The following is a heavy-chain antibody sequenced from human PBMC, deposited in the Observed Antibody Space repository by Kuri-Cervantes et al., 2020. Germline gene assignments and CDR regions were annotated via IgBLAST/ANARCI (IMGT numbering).Heavy chain of an antibody. CDR3: ARGAFHAGGRGMDV. CDR2: ISGSGGST. Sequence: GESLKISCAASGFTFSSYAMSWVRQAPGKGLEWVSAISGSGGSTYYADSVKGRFTISRDNSKNTLYLQMNSLRSEDTAVYYCARGAFHAGGRGMDVWGQGTTVTVSS. CDR1: GFTFSSYA. J-gene: IGHJ6*02. D-gene: IGHD3-16*01. V-gene: IGHV3-23*01.